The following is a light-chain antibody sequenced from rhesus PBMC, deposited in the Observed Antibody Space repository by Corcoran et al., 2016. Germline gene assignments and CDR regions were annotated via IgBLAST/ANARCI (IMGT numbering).Light chain of an antibody. J-gene: IGKJ4*01. V-gene: IGKV1S8*01. CDR3: QHYYDSPLT. CDR2: AAS. CDR1: QNIYGN. Sequence: DIQMTQSPSALSASVGDRVTISCRASQNIYGNLAWYQQKPRKAPKLLIYAASSLQTGIPSRFSGSGSGTDFTLTISSLQPEDSAAYYCQHYYDSPLTFGGGTKVELK.